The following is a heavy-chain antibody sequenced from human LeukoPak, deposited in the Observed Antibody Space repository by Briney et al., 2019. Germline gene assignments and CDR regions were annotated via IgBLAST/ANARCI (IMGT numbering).Heavy chain of an antibody. Sequence: SGGSLRLSCAASGFTFSSYWMSWVRQAPGKGLEWVANIKQDGSEKYYVDSVKGRFTISRDNAKNSLYLQMNSLRDEDTALYYCARSAGGAAAGDLDYWGQGTLVTVSS. CDR1: GFTFSSYW. V-gene: IGHV3-7*03. CDR3: ARSAGGAAAGDLDY. D-gene: IGHD6-13*01. J-gene: IGHJ4*02. CDR2: IKQDGSEK.